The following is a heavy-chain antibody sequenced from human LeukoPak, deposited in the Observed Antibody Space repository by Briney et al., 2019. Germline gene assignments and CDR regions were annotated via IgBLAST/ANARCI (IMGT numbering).Heavy chain of an antibody. J-gene: IGHJ5*02. CDR3: ARGAIYYYDSSGYGPHDWFDP. CDR1: GGSISSGGYS. Sequence: SETLSLTCTVSGGSISSGGYSWSWIRQPPGKGLEWIGYIYHSGSTYYNPSLKSRVTISVDRSKNQFSLKLSSVTAADTAVYYCARGAIYYYDSSGYGPHDWFDPWGQGTLVTVSS. D-gene: IGHD3-22*01. V-gene: IGHV4-30-2*01. CDR2: IYHSGST.